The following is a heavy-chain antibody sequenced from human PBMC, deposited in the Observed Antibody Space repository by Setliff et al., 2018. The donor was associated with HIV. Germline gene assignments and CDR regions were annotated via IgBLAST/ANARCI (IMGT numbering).Heavy chain of an antibody. CDR2: ISAYNGNT. V-gene: IGHV1-18*01. J-gene: IGHJ4*02. D-gene: IGHD3-22*01. CDR1: GYTFINYG. Sequence: ASVKVSCKAFGYTFINYGISWVRQAPGQGLEWVGWISAYNGNTNYAQQLQGRVTMTTDTSTSTAYMELRSLRSDDTAVYYCARDGYYYDGSAYSTFDYWGQGTLVTVSS. CDR3: ARDGYYYDGSAYSTFDY.